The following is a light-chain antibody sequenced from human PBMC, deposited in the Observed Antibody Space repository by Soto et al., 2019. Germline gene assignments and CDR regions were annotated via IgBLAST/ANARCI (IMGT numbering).Light chain of an antibody. V-gene: IGKV1-9*01. CDR3: QQLNSYPPT. J-gene: IGKJ1*01. CDR2: AAS. Sequence: LTQSPGTLSLSPGDRATISCRASQSISTYLHWYQQKPGQAPKLLIYAASTLQSGVPSRFSGSGSGTDFTLTISSLQPEDFATYYCQQLNSYPPTFGQGTKVDI. CDR1: QSISTY.